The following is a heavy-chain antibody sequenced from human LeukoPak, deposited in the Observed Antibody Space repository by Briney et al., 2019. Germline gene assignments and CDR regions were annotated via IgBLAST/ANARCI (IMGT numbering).Heavy chain of an antibody. CDR2: ITYDGSNQ. CDR1: GFTFSTYA. Sequence: GGSLSPSCPAPGFTFSTYALHWVRQAPGKRLEGVALITYDGSNQYYTDSVRGRFTISRDNSENTLYLQMNSLRAEDTAVYYCARDLKGYGDYYTTFDYWGQGTLVTVSS. V-gene: IGHV3-30*04. CDR3: ARDLKGYGDYYTTFDY. D-gene: IGHD4-17*01. J-gene: IGHJ4*02.